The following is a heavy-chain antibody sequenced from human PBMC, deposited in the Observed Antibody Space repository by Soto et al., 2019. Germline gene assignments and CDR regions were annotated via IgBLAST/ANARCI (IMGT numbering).Heavy chain of an antibody. J-gene: IGHJ6*02. CDR3: ARRGDVVVVAANHYYYYYGMDV. D-gene: IGHD2-15*01. Sequence: QVQLVQSGAEVKKPGASVKVSCKASGYTFTSYGISWVRQAPGQGLEWMGWISAYNGNTNYAQKLHGRVTMTTDTPTSKAYMELRSLRSADTAVYYCARRGDVVVVAANHYYYYYGMDVRGQGTTVTVSS. CDR1: GYTFTSYG. CDR2: ISAYNGNT. V-gene: IGHV1-18*01.